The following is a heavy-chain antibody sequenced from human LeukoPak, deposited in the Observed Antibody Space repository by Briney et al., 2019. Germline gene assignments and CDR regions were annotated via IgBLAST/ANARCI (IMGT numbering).Heavy chain of an antibody. J-gene: IGHJ4*02. CDR3: ARQSFAPFQVGPETPIES. Sequence: SETLSLTCTVSGGSISSYYWGWIPQPPGQGREWMGNIFYSGIPYYNPSLRSRVTIALDTSTSQFSLKLTSVTAADPAVYYCARQSFAPFQVGPETPIESWGQGTLVTVSS. V-gene: IGHV4-39*01. CDR2: IFYSGIP. D-gene: IGHD1-26*01. CDR1: GGSISSYY.